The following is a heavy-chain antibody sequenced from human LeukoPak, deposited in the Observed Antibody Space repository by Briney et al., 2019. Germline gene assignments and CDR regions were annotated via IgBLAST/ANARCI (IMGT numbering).Heavy chain of an antibody. CDR1: GFTFSDYY. D-gene: IGHD3-9*01. J-gene: IGHJ6*03. CDR2: ISGSGDNI. CDR3: ASSYYDILTGYSYYYMDV. V-gene: IGHV3-11*04. Sequence: PGGSLRLSCAASGFTFSDYYMSWIRQAPGKGLEWVSCISGSGDNIDYADSVKGRFTISRDNAKDSLFLQINSLRAEDTAVYYCASSYYDILTGYSYYYMDVWGKGTTVTVSS.